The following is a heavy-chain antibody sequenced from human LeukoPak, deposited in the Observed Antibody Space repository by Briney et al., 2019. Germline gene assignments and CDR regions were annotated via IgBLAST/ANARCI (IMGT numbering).Heavy chain of an antibody. CDR1: GGSISNYY. V-gene: IGHV4-4*07. CDR2: IYFSGST. CDR3: ARDSGTTGEVKFDP. Sequence: SETLSLTCTVSGGSISNYYWSWIRQPAGKGLEWIGRIYFSGSTDYNPSLKSRVTMSVDSSKTQFSLKLSSVTAADTAIYYCARDSGTTGEVKFDPWGQGTLVTVSS. J-gene: IGHJ5*02. D-gene: IGHD3-10*01.